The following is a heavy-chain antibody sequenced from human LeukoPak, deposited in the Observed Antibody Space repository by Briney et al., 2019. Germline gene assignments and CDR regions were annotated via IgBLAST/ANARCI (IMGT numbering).Heavy chain of an antibody. CDR2: TNPTTSAT. J-gene: IGHJ4*02. CDR1: GYTFTDYL. CDR3: ARDRWGDGFAYFDY. V-gene: IGHV1-2*02. D-gene: IGHD5-24*01. Sequence: GASVKVSCKASGYTFTDYLVHWVRLAPGQGLEWMGWTNPTTSATKYAQRFQGRVTMAIDTSSRTAYMELSRLRSDDTAIYFCARDRWGDGFAYFDYWGQGTLVIVSS.